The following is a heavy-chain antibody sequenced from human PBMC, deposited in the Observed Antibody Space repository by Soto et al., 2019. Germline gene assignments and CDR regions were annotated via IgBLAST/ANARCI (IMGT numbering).Heavy chain of an antibody. CDR3: ARDLAYIREY. Sequence: GASVKVSCKTSGYTFTDYGISWVRQAPGQGLEWMGWISTAHADIGYAQKFQGRVTMTKDTSTSTSFMELRSLRSDDTAIYYCARDLAYIREYWGQGTQVTAPQ. J-gene: IGHJ4*02. CDR2: ISTAHADI. D-gene: IGHD3-10*01. V-gene: IGHV1-18*01. CDR1: GYTFTDYG.